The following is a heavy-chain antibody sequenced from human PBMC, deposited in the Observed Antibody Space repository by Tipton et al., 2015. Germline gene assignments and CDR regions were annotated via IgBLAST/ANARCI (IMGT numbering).Heavy chain of an antibody. J-gene: IGHJ4*02. CDR2: IDYSGST. CDR1: GGSISSSSYV. CDR3: ARARGRHGGLFDS. D-gene: IGHD4-23*01. V-gene: IGHV4-39*07. Sequence: GLVKPSETLSLTCSVSGGSISSSSYVWGWIRQPPGKGLEWLGTIDYSGSTNYNPSLKSRVTISLDTSTTQFSLKMTSVTTTDTAVYYCARARGRHGGLFDSWGQGILVTVSS.